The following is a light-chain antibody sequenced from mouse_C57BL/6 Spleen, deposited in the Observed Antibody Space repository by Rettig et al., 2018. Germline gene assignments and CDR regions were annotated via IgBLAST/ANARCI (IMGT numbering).Light chain of an antibody. CDR1: QDINTY. J-gene: IGKJ5*01. V-gene: IGKV14-111*01. Sequence: DIKMTQSPSSMYASLGERVTITCKASQDINTYLIWLQQKPGKSPKTLIYRANRLVDGVPSRFSGSGSGQDYSLTISSLEYEDMGIYYCLHYDKFPLTFGAGTKLELK. CDR3: LHYDKFPLT. CDR2: RAN.